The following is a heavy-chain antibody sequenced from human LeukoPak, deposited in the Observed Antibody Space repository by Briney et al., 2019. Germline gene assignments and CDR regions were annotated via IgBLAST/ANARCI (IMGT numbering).Heavy chain of an antibody. D-gene: IGHD1-20*01. V-gene: IGHV1-18*01. J-gene: IGHJ4*02. CDR2: SSAYNGNT. CDR1: GYTFTSYG. Sequence: ASVKVSCKASGYTFTSYGISWVRLAPGQGLEWMGWSSAYNGNTNYAQKLQGRVTMTTDTSTTTAYMELRSLRSDDTAVYYCARDLVPRLITGTTGDLGYWGQGTLVTVSS. CDR3: ARDLVPRLITGTTGDLGY.